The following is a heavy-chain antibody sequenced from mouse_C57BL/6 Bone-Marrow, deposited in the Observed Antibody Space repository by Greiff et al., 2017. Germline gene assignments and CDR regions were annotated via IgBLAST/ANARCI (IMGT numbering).Heavy chain of an antibody. CDR3: TIHNPHYYAMDY. V-gene: IGHV5-12*01. CDR1: GFTFSDYY. Sequence: DVKLVESGGGLVKPGGSLTLSCAASGFTFSDYYMYWVRQTPEKRLEWVAYIINGGGSTYYPDTVKGRFTISRDNAKNTLYLQMSRLKYEDTALYYCTIHNPHYYAMDYWGQGTSVTVSS. CDR2: IINGGGST. J-gene: IGHJ4*01.